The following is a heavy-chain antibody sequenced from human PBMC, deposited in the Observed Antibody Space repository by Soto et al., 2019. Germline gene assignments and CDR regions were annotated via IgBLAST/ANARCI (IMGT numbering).Heavy chain of an antibody. Sequence: GGSLRLSCAASGFTFSSYAMSWVRQAPGKGLEWVSAISGSGGSTYYADSVKGRFTISRDNSKNTLYLQMNSLRAEDTAVYYCAKEEKGSGWSSDRPEYFQHWGQGTLVTVSS. CDR3: AKEEKGSGWSSDRPEYFQH. V-gene: IGHV3-23*01. D-gene: IGHD6-19*01. J-gene: IGHJ1*01. CDR1: GFTFSSYA. CDR2: ISGSGGST.